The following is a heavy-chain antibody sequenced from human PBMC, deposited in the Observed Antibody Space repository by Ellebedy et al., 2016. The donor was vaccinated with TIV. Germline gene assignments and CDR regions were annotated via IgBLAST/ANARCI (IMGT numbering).Heavy chain of an antibody. CDR3: ARKTDTTRSGDF. CDR2: ISYDGSNK. CDR1: GFTFSSYA. V-gene: IGHV3-30*14. J-gene: IGHJ4*02. D-gene: IGHD5-18*01. Sequence: GGSLRLSCAASGFTFSSYAMHWVRQAPGKGLEWVAVISYDGSNKYYADSVKGRFTISRDNSKNTLYLQLNSLRVDDTAVYYCARKTDTTRSGDFWGQGTLVTVS.